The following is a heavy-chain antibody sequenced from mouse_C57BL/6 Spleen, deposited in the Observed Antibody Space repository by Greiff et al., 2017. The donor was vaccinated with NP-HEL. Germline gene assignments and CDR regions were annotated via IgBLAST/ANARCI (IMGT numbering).Heavy chain of an antibody. CDR1: GYSFTSYY. J-gene: IGHJ3*01. D-gene: IGHD1-1*01. CDR3: ARGGTTVPFAD. CDR2: IYPGSGNP. V-gene: IGHV1-66*01. Sequence: QVQLQQSGPELVKPGASVKISCKASGYSFTSYYIHWVKQRPGQGLEWLGWIYPGSGNPKSNEKFKGKATLTADTSSSTAYMQRSSLTAEDSAVYYCARGGTTVPFADWGQGTLVTVSA.